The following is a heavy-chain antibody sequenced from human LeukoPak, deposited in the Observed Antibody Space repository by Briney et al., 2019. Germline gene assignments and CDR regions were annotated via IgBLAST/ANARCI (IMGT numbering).Heavy chain of an antibody. D-gene: IGHD6-13*01. J-gene: IGHJ4*02. CDR1: GGSISTYY. CDR3: ASDSSSWKAFDY. CDR2: IYYSGST. Sequence: PSETLSLACTVSGGSISTYYWSCIRQPPGKRLEWIGYIYYSGSTNNNPSLKSRVTISVDTSKNQFSLKLSSVTAADTAVYYCASDSSSWKAFDYWGQGTLVTVSS. V-gene: IGHV4-59*01.